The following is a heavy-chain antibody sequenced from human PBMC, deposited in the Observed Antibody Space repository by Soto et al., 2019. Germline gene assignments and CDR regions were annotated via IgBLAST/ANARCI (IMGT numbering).Heavy chain of an antibody. J-gene: IGHJ4*02. CDR3: ARRGYYDSSGYLDY. CDR2: IYYSGST. V-gene: IGHV4-59*08. Sequence: SETLSLTCTVSGGSISSYYWSWIRQPPGKGLEWIGYIYYSGSTNYNPSLKSRVTISVDTSKNQFSLKLSSVTAADTAVYYCARRGYYDSSGYLDYWGQGTLVTVS. CDR1: GGSISSYY. D-gene: IGHD3-22*01.